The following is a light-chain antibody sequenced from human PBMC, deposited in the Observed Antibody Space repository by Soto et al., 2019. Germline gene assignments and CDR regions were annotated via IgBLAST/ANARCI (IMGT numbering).Light chain of an antibody. Sequence: DIVMTQSPLSLPVTPGEPASISCRSSQSLLYENGYTYFDWYVQKPGQPPQLLIYLGSNRPSGVSDGFSVSVSFTDVSLKLSRVQTEDVVLCYCVQALKPLYTFGQGTKVEIK. CDR3: VQALKPLYT. CDR1: QSLLYENGYTY. CDR2: LGS. J-gene: IGKJ2*01. V-gene: IGKV2-28*01.